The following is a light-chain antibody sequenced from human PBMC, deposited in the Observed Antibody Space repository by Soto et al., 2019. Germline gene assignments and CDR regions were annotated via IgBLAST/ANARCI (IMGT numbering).Light chain of an antibody. CDR2: GAS. CDR1: QSVSASF. V-gene: IGKV3-20*01. Sequence: EIVMTQSPGTLSLSPGERATLSCRDGQSVSASFLAWYQQKPGQAPRLLIYGASSRATGIPDRFSGSGSGTDFTLTISRLEPEDAAVYYCQQRGTFGQGTKLEIK. J-gene: IGKJ2*02. CDR3: QQRGT.